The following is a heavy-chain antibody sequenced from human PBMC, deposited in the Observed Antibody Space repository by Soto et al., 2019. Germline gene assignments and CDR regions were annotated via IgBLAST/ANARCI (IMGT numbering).Heavy chain of an antibody. CDR2: IYYSGST. CDR3: AREIQLWPMNYFDY. Sequence: SETLSLTCTVSGGSISSGGYYWSWIRQHPGKGLEWIGYIYYSGSTYYNPSLKSRVTISVDTSKNQFSLKLSSVTAADTAVYYCAREIQLWPMNYFDYWGQGTLVTVSS. V-gene: IGHV4-31*03. CDR1: GGSISSGGYY. D-gene: IGHD5-18*01. J-gene: IGHJ4*02.